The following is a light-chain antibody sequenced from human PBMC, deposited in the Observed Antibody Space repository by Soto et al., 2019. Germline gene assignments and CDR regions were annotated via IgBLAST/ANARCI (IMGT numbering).Light chain of an antibody. V-gene: IGKV3-15*01. CDR1: QSVSSSY. CDR3: QQYNNWPPIT. J-gene: IGKJ5*01. Sequence: EIVLTQSPGTLSLSPGERATLSCRASQSVSSSYLAWYQQKPGQAPRLLIYGASTRATGIPARFSGSGYGTEFTLTVSSRQSEDFAVYFSQQYNNWPPITFGQGTRLEI. CDR2: GAS.